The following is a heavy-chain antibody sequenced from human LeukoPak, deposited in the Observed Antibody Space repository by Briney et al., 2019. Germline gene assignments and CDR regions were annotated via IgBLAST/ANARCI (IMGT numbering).Heavy chain of an antibody. CDR2: IYHSGST. Sequence: SETLSLTCTVSGYSISSGYYWGWIRQPPGKGLEWIGSIYHSGSTYYNASLKSQVSISIDTSKNQFSLKLTSVTAADTAVYYCARHVGRIAAAGRNWFDPWGQGTLVTVSS. D-gene: IGHD6-13*01. V-gene: IGHV4-38-2*02. CDR3: ARHVGRIAAAGRNWFDP. CDR1: GYSISSGYY. J-gene: IGHJ5*02.